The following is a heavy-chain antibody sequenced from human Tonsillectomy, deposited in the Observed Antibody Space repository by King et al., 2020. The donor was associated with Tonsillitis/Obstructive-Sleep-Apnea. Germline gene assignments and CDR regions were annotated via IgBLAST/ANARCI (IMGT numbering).Heavy chain of an antibody. Sequence: VQLQESGPGLVKPSETLSLTCTVSGGSVSSGSYYWSWIRQPPGKGLEWIGYIYYSGSTNYNPSLKSRVTISVDTSKNQFSLKLSSLTAADTAVYYCARRRVGSAYYFDYWGQGTLVTVSS. J-gene: IGHJ4*02. CDR2: IYYSGST. D-gene: IGHD1-26*01. CDR3: ARRRVGSAYYFDY. CDR1: GGSVSSGSYY. V-gene: IGHV4-61*01.